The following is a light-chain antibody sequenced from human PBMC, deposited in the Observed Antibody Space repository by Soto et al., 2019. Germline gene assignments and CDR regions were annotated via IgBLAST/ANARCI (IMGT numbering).Light chain of an antibody. CDR3: SSFAGGGNPVL. J-gene: IGLJ2*01. CDR1: SSDVGGSNY. Sequence: QSALTQPPSASGSLGQSVTISCTGTSSDVGGSNYVSWHQQHPGKAPKVMIYEVTKRPPGVPDRFSGSKSGNTASLTVSGLQAEDEADYYCSSFAGGGNPVLLGGGTKLTAL. CDR2: EVT. V-gene: IGLV2-8*01.